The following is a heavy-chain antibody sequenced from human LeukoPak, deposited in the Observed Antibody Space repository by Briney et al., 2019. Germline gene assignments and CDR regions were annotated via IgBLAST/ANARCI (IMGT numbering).Heavy chain of an antibody. CDR3: AGHLRLWQNWFDP. Sequence: GESLKISCKGSGYSFTNYWIGWVRQMPGKGPEWMGIIYPGDSDTRYSPSFQGQVTISADKSISTAYLQWSSLKASDTAMYYYAGHLRLWQNWFDPWGQGTLVTVSS. CDR2: IYPGDSDT. D-gene: IGHD5-18*01. CDR1: GYSFTNYW. V-gene: IGHV5-51*01. J-gene: IGHJ5*02.